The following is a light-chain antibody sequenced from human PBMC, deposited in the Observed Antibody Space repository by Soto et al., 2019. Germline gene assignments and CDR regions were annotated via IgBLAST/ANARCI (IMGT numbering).Light chain of an antibody. CDR1: SSNIGRNT. V-gene: IGLV1-44*01. CDR2: SSN. CDR3: AAWDDTLNGHVV. Sequence: QSVLTQPPSASGTPGQRVTISCSGSSSNIGRNTVNWYQQLPGTAPKLLIYSSNQRPSGVPDRFSGSKSGTTASLAISGRQSEDEDDYYCAAWDDTLNGHVVFGGGTKLTVL. J-gene: IGLJ2*01.